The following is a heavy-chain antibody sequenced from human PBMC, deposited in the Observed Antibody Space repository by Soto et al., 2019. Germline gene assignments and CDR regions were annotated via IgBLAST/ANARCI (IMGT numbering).Heavy chain of an antibody. D-gene: IGHD2-21*02. J-gene: IGHJ6*02. CDR1: GFSLSTGGVG. CDR3: VHSRCGGDCLQSYSAHYYYGLDV. Sequence: QITLKESGPTLVKPTQTLTLTCTISGFSLSTGGVGVGWIRQPPGKALEWLALIYWDDDKRYSPSLKSRLTITKDNAQSQVVLTMINMDTVDTATYYCVHSRCGGDCLQSYSAHYYYGLDVWGQGTTVTVSS. V-gene: IGHV2-5*02. CDR2: IYWDDDK.